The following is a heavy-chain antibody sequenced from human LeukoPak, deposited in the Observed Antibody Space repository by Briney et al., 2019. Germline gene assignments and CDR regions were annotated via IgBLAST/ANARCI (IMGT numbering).Heavy chain of an antibody. V-gene: IGHV3-21*01. Sequence: GGSLRLSCAASGFTFSSYSMDWVRQAPGKGLEWVSSISSSSSYIYYADSVKGRFTISRDNAKNSLYLQMNSLRAEDTAVYYCARDCSGGSCYGYSRWPEYNWFDPWGQGTLVTVSS. CDR1: GFTFSSYS. CDR3: ARDCSGGSCYGYSRWPEYNWFDP. CDR2: ISSSSSYI. D-gene: IGHD2-15*01. J-gene: IGHJ5*02.